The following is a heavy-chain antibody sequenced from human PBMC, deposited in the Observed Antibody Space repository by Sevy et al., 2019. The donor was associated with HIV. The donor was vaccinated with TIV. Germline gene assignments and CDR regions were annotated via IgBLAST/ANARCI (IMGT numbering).Heavy chain of an antibody. Sequence: ASVKVSCEASGYSFDSYDINWVRQATGQGLEWMGWMSPKTGSTGFAQKFKGRVIMTRNTSISTVYMELSSLTNEDTSVYYCASGGNGDFWSYEYYYYGMDVWGQGTTVTVSS. D-gene: IGHD3-3*01. V-gene: IGHV1-8*01. J-gene: IGHJ6*02. CDR3: ASGGNGDFWSYEYYYYGMDV. CDR2: MSPKTGST. CDR1: GYSFDSYD.